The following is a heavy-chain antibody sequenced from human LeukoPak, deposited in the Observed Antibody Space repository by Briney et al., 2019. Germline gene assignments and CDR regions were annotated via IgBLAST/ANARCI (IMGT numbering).Heavy chain of an antibody. J-gene: IGHJ3*01. Sequence: GGSLRLSCAASGFTFTTYWMTWARQAPGKGLEWVAKIKQDGGEKYYVDSVKGRFTISRDNAKNSLSLQMSSLRAEDTAVYYCARDQGYCTSATCRGDAFDVWGQGSMVSVSS. CDR1: GFTFTTYW. V-gene: IGHV3-7*01. CDR2: IKQDGGEK. D-gene: IGHD2-2*01. CDR3: ARDQGYCTSATCRGDAFDV.